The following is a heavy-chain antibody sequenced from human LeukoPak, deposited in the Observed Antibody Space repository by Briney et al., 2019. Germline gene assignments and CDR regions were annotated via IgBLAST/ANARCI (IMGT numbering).Heavy chain of an antibody. CDR1: GFTFANYW. J-gene: IGHJ5*02. CDR2: IKPDGSEK. V-gene: IGHV3-7*03. CDR3: ARILA. D-gene: IGHD2-15*01. Sequence: GGSLRFSCVASGFTFANYWMNWVRQTPGKGLEWVANIKPDGSEKYYVDSVKGRFTISRDNAKNSLYLQMDSLRAEDTAVYYCARILAWGQGTLVTVSS.